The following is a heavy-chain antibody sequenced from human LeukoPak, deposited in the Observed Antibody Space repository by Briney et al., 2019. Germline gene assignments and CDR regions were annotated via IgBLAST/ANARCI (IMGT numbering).Heavy chain of an antibody. CDR1: GFTFSSYS. Sequence: GGSLRLSCAASGFTFSSYSMNWVRQAPGKGLEWVSSISSSSYIYYADSVKGRFTISRDNAKNSLYLQMNSLRAEDTAVDYCARDPGATTVVIRNYYGMDVWGQGTTVTVSS. D-gene: IGHD4-17*01. CDR3: ARDPGATTVVIRNYYGMDV. J-gene: IGHJ6*02. V-gene: IGHV3-21*01. CDR2: ISSSSYI.